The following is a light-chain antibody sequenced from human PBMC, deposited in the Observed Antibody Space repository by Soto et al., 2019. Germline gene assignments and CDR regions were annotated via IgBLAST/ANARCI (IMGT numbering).Light chain of an antibody. CDR2: VAS. CDR1: QSVSSSY. CDR3: QQYGSSL. Sequence: EIVLTQSPGTLSLSPGERATLSCRASQSVSSSYLAWYQQKPGQAPRLLIYVASSRATGIPDRFSGSGSGTDFTLTISRLEPEDFAVYYCQQYGSSLFGQGTRLEIK. J-gene: IGKJ5*01. V-gene: IGKV3-20*01.